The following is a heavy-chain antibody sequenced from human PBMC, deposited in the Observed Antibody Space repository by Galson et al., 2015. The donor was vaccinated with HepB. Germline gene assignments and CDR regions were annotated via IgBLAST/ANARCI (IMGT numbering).Heavy chain of an antibody. CDR1: GFTFSSYA. V-gene: IGHV3-64D*06. J-gene: IGHJ3*02. Sequence: SLRLSCAASGFTFSSYAMHWVRQAPGQGLEYVSAISSNGGSTYYADSVKGRFTISRDNSKNTLYLQMSSLRAEDTAVYYCVKANHLTYYYDSSGYPGDVAFDIWGQGTMVTVSS. CDR3: VKANHLTYYYDSSGYPGDVAFDI. CDR2: ISSNGGST. D-gene: IGHD3-22*01.